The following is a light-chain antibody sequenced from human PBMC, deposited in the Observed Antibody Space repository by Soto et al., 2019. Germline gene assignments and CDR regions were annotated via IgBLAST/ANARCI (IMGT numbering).Light chain of an antibody. CDR1: SSNIGSNY. CDR2: RNN. J-gene: IGLJ2*01. Sequence: QSVLTQPPSASGTPGQRVTISCSGSSSNIGSNYVYWYQQLPGTAPKLLIYRNNQRPSGVPDRFSGSKSGTSASLAISGLRSEDEADYYCAAWDDSLSGGVFGRGTKLTVL. CDR3: AAWDDSLSGGV. V-gene: IGLV1-47*01.